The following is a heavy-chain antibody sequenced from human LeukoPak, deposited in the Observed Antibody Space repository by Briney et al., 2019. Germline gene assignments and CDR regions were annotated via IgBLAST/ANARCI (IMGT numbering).Heavy chain of an antibody. Sequence: SETLSLTCAVYGGSFSGYYWSWIRQPPGKWLEWIGEINHSGTTNYNPCLKSRVTISVDTTKNQFSLKLSSVTTADTAVYYCARMAADITMIVVSRGEAFDIWGQGTMVTVSS. D-gene: IGHD3-22*01. J-gene: IGHJ3*02. CDR1: GGSFSGYY. CDR3: ARMAADITMIVVSRGEAFDI. V-gene: IGHV4-34*01. CDR2: INHSGTT.